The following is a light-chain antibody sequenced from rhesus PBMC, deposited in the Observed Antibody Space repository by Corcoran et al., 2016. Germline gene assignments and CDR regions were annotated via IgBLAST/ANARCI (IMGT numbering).Light chain of an antibody. CDR3: QQYSSNWS. Sequence: DVQMTQSPSSLSASVGDKVTITCRASPSISRWLDWYQQQPGKAPELLTNQASTLQSGVPSRFSGSGSGTDFTLTISSLQSEDFATYYCQQYSSNWSFGQGTKVEIK. J-gene: IGKJ1*01. CDR1: PSISRW. V-gene: IGKV1-22*01. CDR2: QAS.